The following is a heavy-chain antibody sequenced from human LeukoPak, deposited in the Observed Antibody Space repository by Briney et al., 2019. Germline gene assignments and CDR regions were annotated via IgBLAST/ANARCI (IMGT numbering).Heavy chain of an antibody. D-gene: IGHD5-12*01. J-gene: IGHJ4*02. CDR1: GYTFISYD. V-gene: IGHV1-8*03. CDR2: MNPNSGNT. Sequence: ASVKVSCKASGYTFISYDINWVRQATGQGLEWMGWMNPNSGNTGYAQKFQGRVTITRNTSISTAYMELSSLRSEDTAVYYCARDVTFPSGYDNYWGQGTLVTVSS. CDR3: ARDVTFPSGYDNY.